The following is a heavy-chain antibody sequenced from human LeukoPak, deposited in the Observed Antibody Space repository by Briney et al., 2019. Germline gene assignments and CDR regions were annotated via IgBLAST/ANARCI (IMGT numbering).Heavy chain of an antibody. CDR2: IKQDGSEK. J-gene: IGHJ4*02. CDR3: ASLGN. CDR1: GFTFTNYA. Sequence: PGGSLRLSCAASGFTFTNYAMNWVRQAPGKGLEWVANIKQDGSEKFYVDSVKGRFTISRDNAKNSLYLQMNSLRADDTAVYYCASLGNWGQGTLVTVSS. V-gene: IGHV3-7*01. D-gene: IGHD1-1*01.